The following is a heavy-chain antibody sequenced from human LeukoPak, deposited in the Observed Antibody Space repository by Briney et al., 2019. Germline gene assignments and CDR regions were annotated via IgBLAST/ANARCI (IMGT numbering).Heavy chain of an antibody. V-gene: IGHV1-18*01. D-gene: IGHD3-22*01. CDR2: ISIYNGNT. CDR3: ARGCAYYYDSSGYRVRKQKGIINFDY. Sequence: GASVTVSFKASGYTFTSYGISWVRQAPGQGLEWMGWISIYNGNTNYAQKLQGRVTMTTDTSTSTAYMELRSLRSDDTAVYYCARGCAYYYDSSGYRVRKQKGIINFDYWGQGTLVTVSS. CDR1: GYTFTSYG. J-gene: IGHJ4*02.